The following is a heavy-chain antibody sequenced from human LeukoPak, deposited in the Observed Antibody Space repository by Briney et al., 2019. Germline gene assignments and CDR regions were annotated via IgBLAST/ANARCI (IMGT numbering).Heavy chain of an antibody. V-gene: IGHV4-34*01. Sequence: SETLSLTCAVYGGSFSGYYWSWIRQPPGKGLEWIGEINHSGSTNYNPSLKSRVTISVDTSKNQFSLKLSSVTAADTAVYYCAREEYQLLYYYYGMDVWGQGTTVTVSS. J-gene: IGHJ6*02. D-gene: IGHD2-2*01. CDR3: AREEYQLLYYYYGMDV. CDR1: GGSFSGYY. CDR2: INHSGST.